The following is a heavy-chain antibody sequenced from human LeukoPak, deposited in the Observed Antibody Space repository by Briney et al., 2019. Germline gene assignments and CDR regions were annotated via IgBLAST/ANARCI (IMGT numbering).Heavy chain of an antibody. Sequence: GSLRLSCAASGFTFISYSIHWVRQAPGKGLEWVAFIRYDGSNKYYADSVKGRFTISRDNSKNTLSLQMNSLRTEDTAVYYCAKDRRYCTSTTCPEYWGQGILVTVSS. CDR3: AKDRRYCTSTTCPEY. V-gene: IGHV3-30*02. J-gene: IGHJ4*02. D-gene: IGHD2-2*01. CDR2: IRYDGSNK. CDR1: GFTFISYS.